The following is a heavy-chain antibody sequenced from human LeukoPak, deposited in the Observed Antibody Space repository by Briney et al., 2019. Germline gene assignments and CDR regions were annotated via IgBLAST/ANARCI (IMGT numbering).Heavy chain of an antibody. J-gene: IGHJ4*02. CDR1: GFTFSSYS. D-gene: IGHD4-11*01. Sequence: GGSLRLSCAASGFTFSSYSMNWVRQAPGKGLEWVSYISSSSSTIYYADSVKGRFTISRDNAKNTLHLQMNSLRAEDTAVYYCAKPPTTVTTLDWGQGTLVTVSS. CDR3: AKPPTTVTTLD. CDR2: ISSSSSTI. V-gene: IGHV3-48*04.